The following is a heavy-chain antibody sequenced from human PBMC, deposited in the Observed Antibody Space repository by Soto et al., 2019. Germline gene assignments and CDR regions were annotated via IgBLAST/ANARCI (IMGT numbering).Heavy chain of an antibody. CDR2: ISYDGSNK. D-gene: IGHD2-15*01. V-gene: IGHV3-30*03. Sequence: QVQLVESGGGVVQPGRSLRLSCAASGFTFSSYGMHWVRQAPGKGLEWVAVISYDGSNKYYADSVKGRFTISRDNSKNTLYLQMNSLRAEDTAVYYCASIVVVVAATENDAFDIWGQGTMVTVSS. CDR3: ASIVVVVAATENDAFDI. CDR1: GFTFSSYG. J-gene: IGHJ3*02.